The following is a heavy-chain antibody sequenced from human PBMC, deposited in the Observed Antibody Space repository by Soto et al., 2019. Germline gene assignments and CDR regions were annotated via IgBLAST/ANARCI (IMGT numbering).Heavy chain of an antibody. D-gene: IGHD3-22*01. CDR3: ASVGSDYDNSGYYLP. CDR1: GGSVSSSNW. V-gene: IGHV4-4*02. Sequence: SETLSLTCIVSGGSVSSSNWWSWVRRPPGKGLEWIGEIYHSGSTTYNPSLKSRATISVDKSENQFSLRLKSVTAADTAVYYCASVGSDYDNSGYYLPWGPGTLVTVSS. J-gene: IGHJ5*02. CDR2: IYHSGST.